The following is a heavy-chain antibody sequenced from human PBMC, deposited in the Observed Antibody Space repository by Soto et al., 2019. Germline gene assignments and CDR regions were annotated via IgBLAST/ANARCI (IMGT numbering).Heavy chain of an antibody. CDR2: MNPNSGNT. Sequence: QVQLVQSGAEVKKPGASVKVSCTASGYTFTSYDINWVRQATGQGLEWMGWMNPNSGNTGYAQKFQGRVTMTRNTSISTAYMELSSLRSEDTAVYYWAREHSSSWRFDYWGQGTLVTVSS. CDR3: AREHSSSWRFDY. D-gene: IGHD6-13*01. V-gene: IGHV1-8*01. CDR1: GYTFTSYD. J-gene: IGHJ4*02.